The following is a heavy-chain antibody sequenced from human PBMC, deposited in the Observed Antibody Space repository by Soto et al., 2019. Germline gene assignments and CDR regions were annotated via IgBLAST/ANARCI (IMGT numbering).Heavy chain of an antibody. J-gene: IGHJ3*02. CDR1: GYTFTSYY. Sequence: ASVKVSCKASGYTFTSYYMHWVRQAPGQGLAWMGIINQSGGSTSYAQKFQSRVTMTRDTSTSTVYMELSSLRSEDTAVYYCARVRYSGSYSATGAFDIWGQGTMVTVSS. D-gene: IGHD1-26*01. V-gene: IGHV1-46*01. CDR3: ARVRYSGSYSATGAFDI. CDR2: INQSGGST.